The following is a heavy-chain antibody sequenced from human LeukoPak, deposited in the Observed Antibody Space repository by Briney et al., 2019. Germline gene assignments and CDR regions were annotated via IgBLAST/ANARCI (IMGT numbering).Heavy chain of an antibody. Sequence: SETLSLTCTVSGGSISSYYWSWIRQPPGKGLERIGYIYYSGSTNYNPSLKSRVTISVDTSKNQFSLKLSSVTAADTAVYYLPXXXXXXXXXXXXXXXWGQGTMVTVSS. V-gene: IGHV4-59*08. CDR3: PXXXXXXXXXXXXXXX. J-gene: IGHJ3*01. CDR2: IYYSGST. CDR1: GGSISSYY.